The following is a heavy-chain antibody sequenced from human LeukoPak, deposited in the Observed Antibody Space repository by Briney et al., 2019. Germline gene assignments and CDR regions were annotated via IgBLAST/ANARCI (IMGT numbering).Heavy chain of an antibody. CDR3: ARSYDSRGYFYHGMDV. Sequence: SETLSLTCTVSGGSISSYYGSWIRQPPGEGLEWIGYIYYSGSTGYNPSLKSRVTISVDTSKNQFSLKLTSVTAADTAVYYCARSYDSRGYFYHGMDVWGQGTTVTVSS. CDR2: IYYSGST. D-gene: IGHD3-22*01. V-gene: IGHV4-59*01. J-gene: IGHJ6*02. CDR1: GGSISSYY.